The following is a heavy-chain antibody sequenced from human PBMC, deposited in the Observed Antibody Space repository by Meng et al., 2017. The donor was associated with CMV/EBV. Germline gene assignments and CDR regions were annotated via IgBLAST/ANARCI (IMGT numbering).Heavy chain of an antibody. D-gene: IGHD6-13*01. Sequence: QITVKGSGPTLVKPPQTLTLTCTFSGFSLSSSGVGVGWIRQPPGKALEWLALIYWDDDKRYSPSLKSRLTITKDTSKNQVVLTMTNMDPVDTATYYCAHKGRRMAAAGINWFDPWGQGTLVTVSS. CDR3: AHKGRRMAAAGINWFDP. CDR2: IYWDDDK. V-gene: IGHV2-5*02. CDR1: GFSLSSSGVG. J-gene: IGHJ5*02.